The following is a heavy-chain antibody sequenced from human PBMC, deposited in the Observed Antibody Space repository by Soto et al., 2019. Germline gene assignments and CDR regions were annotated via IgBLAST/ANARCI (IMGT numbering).Heavy chain of an antibody. Sequence: EVQLVESGGGLVQPGGSLRLSCAASGFTFRNNVMNWVRQAPGRGLEWVSAITDNGGSTYYADSVKGRCTISRDNSKNTLYLQMNRLRAADTAVYYCAKEVYGAARGGMDVWGQGTTVTVSS. CDR2: ITDNGGST. CDR1: GFTFRNNV. CDR3: AKEVYGAARGGMDV. D-gene: IGHD3-10*01. V-gene: IGHV3-23*04. J-gene: IGHJ6*02.